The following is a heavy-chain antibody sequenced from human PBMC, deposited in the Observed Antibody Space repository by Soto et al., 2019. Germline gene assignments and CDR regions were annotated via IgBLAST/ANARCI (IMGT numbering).Heavy chain of an antibody. V-gene: IGHV4-30-4*01. CDR1: GDPIGSGDFY. J-gene: IGHJ4*01. CDR3: SRDLLVFDSSGFHF. CDR2: IHHSGTT. Sequence: QVLLQESGPGLVKASQTLSLDCTVSGDPIGSGDFYWTWIRQTPERGLEWIGNIHHSGTTSYNPSLGNRISISMDTSRNVFSLSLTSVTVADAAVYFCSRDLLVFDSSGFHFWGPGILVSV. D-gene: IGHD3-22*01.